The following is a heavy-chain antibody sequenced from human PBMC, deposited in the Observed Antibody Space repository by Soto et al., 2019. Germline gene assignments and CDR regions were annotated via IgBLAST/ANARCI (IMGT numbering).Heavy chain of an antibody. J-gene: IGHJ6*03. CDR1: GYTFTSYY. CDR2: MNPNSGNT. V-gene: IGHV1-8*01. CDR3: ARTHSYCSSTSCYPLRYYYYYYYMDV. Sequence: ASVKGSCKASGYTFTSYYSNWVRQATGQGLEWMGWMNPNSGNTGYAQKFQGRVTMTRNTSISTAYMELSSLRSEDTAVYCCARTHSYCSSTSCYPLRYYYYYYYMDVWGKGTTVTVSS. D-gene: IGHD2-2*01.